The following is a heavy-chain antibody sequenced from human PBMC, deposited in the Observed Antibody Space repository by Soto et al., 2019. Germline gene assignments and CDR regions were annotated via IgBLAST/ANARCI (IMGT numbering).Heavy chain of an antibody. CDR2: IWPDGSNK. CDR3: VRAVGPYDY. CDR1: GFIFSTYG. Sequence: QVQLVESGGGVVQPGRSLRLSCTTSGFIFSTYGIHWVRQAPGKGLEWVAVIWPDGSNKYYADSVKGRFTISRDNASNIRWLQMNSLRAEDTAISYCVRAVGPYDYWGQGTLVTVSS. V-gene: IGHV3-33*01. D-gene: IGHD1-26*01. J-gene: IGHJ4*02.